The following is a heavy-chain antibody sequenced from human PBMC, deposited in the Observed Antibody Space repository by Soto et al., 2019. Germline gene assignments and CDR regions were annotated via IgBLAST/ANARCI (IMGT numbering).Heavy chain of an antibody. CDR1: GYTFTSYD. CDR2: MNPNSGNT. CDR3: ATLGYCTNGVCSEDYYYGMDV. Sequence: GGSVKVSCKASGYTFTSYDINWVRQATGQGLEWMGWMNPNSGNTGYAQKFQGRVTMTKNTSINTAYMELSSLRSEDTAVYYCATLGYCTNGVCSEDYYYGMDVWGQGTTVTVSS. V-gene: IGHV1-8*01. D-gene: IGHD2-8*01. J-gene: IGHJ6*02.